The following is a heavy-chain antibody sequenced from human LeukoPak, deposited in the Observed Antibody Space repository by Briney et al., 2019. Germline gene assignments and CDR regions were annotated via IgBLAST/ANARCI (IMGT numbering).Heavy chain of an antibody. CDR1: GYTFTGYY. D-gene: IGHD3-9*01. CDR2: ISAYNGNT. Sequence: GASVEVSCKASGYTFTGYYMHRVRQAPGQGLEWMGWISAYNGNTNYAQKLQGRVTMTTDTSTSTAYMELRSLRSDDTAVYYCARGARYDILIGNDYWGQGTLVTVSS. CDR3: ARGARYDILIGNDY. J-gene: IGHJ4*02. V-gene: IGHV1-18*04.